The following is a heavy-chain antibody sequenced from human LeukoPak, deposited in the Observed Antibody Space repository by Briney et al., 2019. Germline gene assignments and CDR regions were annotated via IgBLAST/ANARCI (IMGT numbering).Heavy chain of an antibody. CDR3: ARADHHSVDY. CDR1: GFTFSRNW. V-gene: IGHV3-7*01. CDR2: INQDGSGS. D-gene: IGHD4-11*01. J-gene: IGHJ4*02. Sequence: GGSLRLSWAASGFTFSRNWISWVRQAQGKELEWVANINQDGSGSYYVDSVKGRFTISRDNAKNSLFLQLTTLRVDDTAVYYCARADHHSVDYWGQGTLVTVSS.